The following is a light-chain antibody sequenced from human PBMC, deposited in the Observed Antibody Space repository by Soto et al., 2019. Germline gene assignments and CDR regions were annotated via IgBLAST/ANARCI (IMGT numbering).Light chain of an antibody. J-gene: IGKJ3*01. CDR1: QSVSNSY. V-gene: IGKV3-20*01. CDR2: GAS. CDR3: QQYGSTPLT. Sequence: EIVLTQSPDTLSLSPGERATLSCRASQSVSNSYLAWYQQKPGQAPRLLIYGASGRATGIPDRFSGGESGTDFTLTIRRMETEDFAVYYCQQYGSTPLTFGPGTKVDIK.